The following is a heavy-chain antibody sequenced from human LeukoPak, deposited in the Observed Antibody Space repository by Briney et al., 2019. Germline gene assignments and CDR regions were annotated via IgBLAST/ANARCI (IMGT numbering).Heavy chain of an antibody. CDR3: ARDLSGWGNSIY. CDR1: GYTFINYY. D-gene: IGHD2/OR15-2a*01. CDR2: INPNTDST. Sequence: ASVTVSCKASGYTFINYYLHWVRQAPGQGLVWMGQINPNTDSTNCARMFQGRVTMTADTSTSTVYMELNSLTSDDTAVYYCARDLSGWGNSIYWGQGTPVTVS. V-gene: IGHV1-46*01. J-gene: IGHJ4*02.